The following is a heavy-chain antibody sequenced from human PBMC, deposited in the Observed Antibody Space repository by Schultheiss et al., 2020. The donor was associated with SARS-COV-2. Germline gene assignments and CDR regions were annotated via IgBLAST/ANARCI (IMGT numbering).Heavy chain of an antibody. V-gene: IGHV3-48*01. CDR2: ISSSSSTI. CDR1: GFTFSSYS. Sequence: GESLKISCAASGFTFSSYSMNWVRQAPGKGLEWVSYISSSSSTIYYADSVKGRFTISRDNAKNSLYLQMNSLRAEDTAVYYCARDRGTGTTAFDYWGQGTRVTVSS. D-gene: IGHD1-1*01. J-gene: IGHJ4*02. CDR3: ARDRGTGTTAFDY.